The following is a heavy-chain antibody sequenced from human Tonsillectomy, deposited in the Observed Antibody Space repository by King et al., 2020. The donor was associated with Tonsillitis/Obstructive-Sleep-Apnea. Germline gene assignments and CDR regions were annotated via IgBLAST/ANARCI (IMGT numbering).Heavy chain of an antibody. D-gene: IGHD2-8*02. J-gene: IGHJ4*02. V-gene: IGHV1-3*01. Sequence: QLVQSWAEVKKPGASVKVSCKASGYTFTTYAMHWVRQAPGQRLEWMGWINAGYGNTKYSQKFQDRITITTDTSASTAYMELSSLRSEDTAVYFCARDRYCTGGVCYPFDFWGQGTLVTVSS. CDR1: GYTFTTYA. CDR3: ARDRYCTGGVCYPFDF. CDR2: INAGYGNT.